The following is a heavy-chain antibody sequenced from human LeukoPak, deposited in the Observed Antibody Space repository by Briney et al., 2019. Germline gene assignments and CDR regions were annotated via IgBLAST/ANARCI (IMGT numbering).Heavy chain of an antibody. Sequence: GGSLRLSCAASGFIFSTYGMHWVRQAPGKGLEWVSVMSGNGAITYYADSVKGRFTISRDNSKNTVYLQMNSLRAEDTAVYYCGKAGPLYYEYWGKGTLVTVSS. CDR1: GFIFSTYG. CDR3: GKAGPLYYEY. J-gene: IGHJ4*02. CDR2: MSGNGAIT. V-gene: IGHV3-23*01.